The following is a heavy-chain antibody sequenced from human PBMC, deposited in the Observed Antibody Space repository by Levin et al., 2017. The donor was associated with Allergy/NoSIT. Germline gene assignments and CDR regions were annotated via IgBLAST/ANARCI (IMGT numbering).Heavy chain of an antibody. CDR3: STGAV. CDR2: IRSKTDGETT. D-gene: IGHD3-10*01. CDR1: GFTFGDYA. Sequence: QTGGSLRLSCTTSGFTFGDYAMSWVRQAPGKGLEWVGMIRSKTDGETTEYAASVKGRFTISRDDSKGIAHLQMNSLKTEDTAVYYCSTGAVWGKGTTVTVSS. J-gene: IGHJ6*04. V-gene: IGHV3-49*04.